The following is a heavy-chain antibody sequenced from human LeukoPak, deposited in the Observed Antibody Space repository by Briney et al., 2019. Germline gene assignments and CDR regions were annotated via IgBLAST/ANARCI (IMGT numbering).Heavy chain of an antibody. CDR2: IYSGGST. CDR1: GFSFSTYW. V-gene: IGHV3-53*01. J-gene: IGHJ4*02. D-gene: IGHD3-10*01. CDR3: AKSPYSYGSGGDY. Sequence: GGSLRLSCAASGFSFSTYWMHWVRQAPGKGLEWVSVIYSGGSTYYADSVKGRFTISRDNSKNTLYLQMNSLRAEDTAIYYCAKSPYSYGSGGDYWGQGTLVTVSS.